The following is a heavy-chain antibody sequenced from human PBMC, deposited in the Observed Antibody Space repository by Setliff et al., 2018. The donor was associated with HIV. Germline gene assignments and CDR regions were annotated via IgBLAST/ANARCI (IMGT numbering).Heavy chain of an antibody. V-gene: IGHV4-38-2*01. CDR1: GYSISSGYY. CDR3: ARVNTLLAFFTH. CDR2: IPQSGST. J-gene: IGHJ4*02. D-gene: IGHD5-12*01. Sequence: PSETLSLTCVVSGYSISSGYYWGWIRHPPGKGLEWIASIPQSGSTYHNPSLKSRVTISVDTSKKQFPLKLSSVTAADTAVYYCARVNTLLAFFTHGGPGILVTVSS.